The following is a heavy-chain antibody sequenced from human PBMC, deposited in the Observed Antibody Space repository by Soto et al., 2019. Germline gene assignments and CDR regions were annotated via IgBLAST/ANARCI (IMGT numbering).Heavy chain of an antibody. Sequence: PGGSLRLSCAASGFTFSSYAMHWVRQALGKGLEWVAVISYDGSNKYYADSVKGRFTISRDNSKNTLYLQMSSLRAEDTAVYYCARAQPHRLEDMGYWGQGTLVTVSS. V-gene: IGHV3-30-3*01. D-gene: IGHD2-15*01. J-gene: IGHJ4*02. CDR3: ARAQPHRLEDMGY. CDR1: GFTFSSYA. CDR2: ISYDGSNK.